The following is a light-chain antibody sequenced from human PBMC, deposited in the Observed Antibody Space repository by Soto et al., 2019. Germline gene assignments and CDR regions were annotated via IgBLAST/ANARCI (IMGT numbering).Light chain of an antibody. V-gene: IGKV1-39*01. J-gene: IGKJ3*01. Sequence: DIQMTQSPSSLYASVGDRVTITCRASQSISSYLNGYQQKPGKAPKLLIYAPSSLQSGFPSRFSGSGSGTDLTLAISSLQPEDFATYYCQQSYSTPFTFGPGTKVDIK. CDR3: QQSYSTPFT. CDR2: APS. CDR1: QSISSY.